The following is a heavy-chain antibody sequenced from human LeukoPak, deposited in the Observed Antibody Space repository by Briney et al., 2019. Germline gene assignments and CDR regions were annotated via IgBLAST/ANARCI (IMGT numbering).Heavy chain of an antibody. D-gene: IGHD3-10*01. Sequence: GGSLRLSCAASGFTVSSNYMSWVRQAPGKGLEWVSSFSGSDENTHHADSVKGRFTISRDNSKNTLYLQMNSLRVEDTATYYCAKLKVFGSGSWDYWGQGSLVTVSS. CDR1: GFTVSSNY. J-gene: IGHJ4*02. V-gene: IGHV3-23*01. CDR2: FSGSDENT. CDR3: AKLKVFGSGSWDY.